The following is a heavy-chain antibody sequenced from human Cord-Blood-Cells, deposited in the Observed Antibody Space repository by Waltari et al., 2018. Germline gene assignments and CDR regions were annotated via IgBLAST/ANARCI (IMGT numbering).Heavy chain of an antibody. D-gene: IGHD6-19*01. CDR3: ARDSSGWYKSFGY. Sequence: QVQLVQSGAEVKKPGSSVKFSCKASGGTFSSYAISWVRQAPGQGLEWRGGIRPILGRASYAQKCQGRVTMTADESTSTAYMELSSLRSEDTAVYYCARDSSGWYKSFGYWGQGTLVSVSS. J-gene: IGHJ4*02. CDR2: IRPILGRA. CDR1: GGTFSSYA. V-gene: IGHV1-69*01.